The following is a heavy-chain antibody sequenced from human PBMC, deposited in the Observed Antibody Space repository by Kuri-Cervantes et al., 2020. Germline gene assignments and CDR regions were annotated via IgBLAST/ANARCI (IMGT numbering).Heavy chain of an antibody. D-gene: IGHD3-10*01. CDR2: ISYDGSNK. CDR3: ARDYYGPDY. V-gene: IGHV3-30-3*01. Sequence: GGSLRLSCAASGFTLSNHAMNWVRPAPGKGLEWVAVISYDGSNKYYVDSVKGRFTISRDNSKNTLYLQMNSLRAEDTAVYYCARDYYGPDYWGQGTLVTVSS. CDR1: GFTLSNHA. J-gene: IGHJ4*02.